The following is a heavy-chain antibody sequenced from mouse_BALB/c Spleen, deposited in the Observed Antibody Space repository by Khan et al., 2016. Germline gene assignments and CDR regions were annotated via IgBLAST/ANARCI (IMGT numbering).Heavy chain of an antibody. V-gene: IGHV6-6*02. Sequence: EVKLEESGGGLVQPGGSMKLSCVASGFTFSNYWMNWVRQSPEKGLEWVAEIRLKSNNYATHYAESVKGRFTISSDDSNSSVYLQMNYLRAEDTGIYYCTAGFAYWGQGTLVTVSA. CDR2: IRLKSNNYAT. J-gene: IGHJ3*01. CDR3: TAGFAY. CDR1: GFTFSNYW.